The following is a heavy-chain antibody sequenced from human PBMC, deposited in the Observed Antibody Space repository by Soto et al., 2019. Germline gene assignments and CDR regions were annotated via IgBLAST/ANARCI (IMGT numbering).Heavy chain of an antibody. D-gene: IGHD1-1*01. CDR2: IYYSGST. J-gene: IGHJ5*02. V-gene: IGHV4-39*01. CDR1: CGSISSSSYY. CDR3: ARHRPVNCPARDAWWFDP. Sequence: SETLPVTCTVSCGSISSSSYYWGWIRQPPGKGLEWIGSIYYSGSTYYNPSLKSRVTISVDTSKNQFSLKLSSVTAADTAVYYCARHRPVNCPARDAWWFDPWGQGTLVAVSS.